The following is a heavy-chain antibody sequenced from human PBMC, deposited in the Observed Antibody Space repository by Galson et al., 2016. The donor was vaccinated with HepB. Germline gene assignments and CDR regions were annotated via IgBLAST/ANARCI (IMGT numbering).Heavy chain of an antibody. CDR3: ARVITMVRGILKQRDYYGMD. Sequence: SLRLSCAAPGFTFSTYGMSWVRQAPGKGLEWVSVISGSGGSTYYADSVKGRFTISRDNSKNTLYLQMNSLRAEDTAVYYCARVITMVRGILKQRDYYGMD. D-gene: IGHD3-10*01. V-gene: IGHV3-23*01. CDR2: ISGSGGST. J-gene: IGHJ6*01. CDR1: GFTFSTYG.